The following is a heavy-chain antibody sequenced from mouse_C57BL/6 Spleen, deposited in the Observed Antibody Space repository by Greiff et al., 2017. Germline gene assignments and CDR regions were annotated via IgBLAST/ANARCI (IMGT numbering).Heavy chain of an antibody. CDR3: ARDYYGSSYGLGYAMDY. CDR2: IYPGSGST. D-gene: IGHD1-1*01. CDR1: GYTFTSYW. Sequence: QVQLQQPGAELVKPGASVKMSCKASGYTFTSYWITWVKQRPGQGLEWIGDIYPGSGSTNYNEKFKSKATLTVDTSSSTAYMQLSSLTSEDSSVYYCARDYYGSSYGLGYAMDYWGQGTSVTVSS. J-gene: IGHJ4*01. V-gene: IGHV1-55*01.